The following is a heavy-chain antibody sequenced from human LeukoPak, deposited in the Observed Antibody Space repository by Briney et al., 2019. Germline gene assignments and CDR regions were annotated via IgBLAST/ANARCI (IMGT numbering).Heavy chain of an antibody. CDR2: IDYDGGSG. Sequence: GGSLRLSCTVSGFTLSSYEMSWIRQAPGKGLEWVSSIDYDGGSGHYADSVKGRFTISRDNSNDTLFLHLNSLRGEDTAVYYCTRNSGWYGLSWGQGTLVTVSS. J-gene: IGHJ1*01. CDR3: TRNSGWYGLS. D-gene: IGHD6-19*01. V-gene: IGHV3-23*01. CDR1: GFTLSSYE.